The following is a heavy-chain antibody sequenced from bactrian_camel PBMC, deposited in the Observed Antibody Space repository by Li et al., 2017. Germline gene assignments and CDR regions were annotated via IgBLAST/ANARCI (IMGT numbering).Heavy chain of an antibody. D-gene: IGHD5*01. CDR3: KRSALGRCAGY. Sequence: HVQLVESGGGSVQAGGSLKLSCASSGYDITTCEKGWFRQAPGKEREWISTIRADGSRSYADSVKGRFTISKGEAEDTVYLQMNSLKPEDTAMYSCKRSALGRCAGYWGQGTQVTVS. J-gene: IGHJ4*01. V-gene: IGHV3S53*01. CDR1: GYDITTCE. CDR2: IRADGSR.